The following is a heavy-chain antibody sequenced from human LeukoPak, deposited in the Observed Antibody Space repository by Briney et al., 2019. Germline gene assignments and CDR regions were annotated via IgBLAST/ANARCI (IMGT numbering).Heavy chain of an antibody. Sequence: ASVKVSCKASGYTFTSYDINWVRQATGQGLEWMGWINPNSGNTGYAQKFQGRVTMTRNTSISTAYMELSSLRSEDTAVYYCARELATIFGVVTAPIYYYYGMDVWGQGTTVTVSS. V-gene: IGHV1-8*01. CDR3: ARELATIFGVVTAPIYYYYGMDV. CDR1: GYTFTSYD. CDR2: INPNSGNT. D-gene: IGHD3-3*01. J-gene: IGHJ6*02.